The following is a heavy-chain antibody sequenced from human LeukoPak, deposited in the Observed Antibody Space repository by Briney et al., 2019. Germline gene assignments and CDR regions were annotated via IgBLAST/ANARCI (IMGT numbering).Heavy chain of an antibody. CDR3: ARGAAGWNYHYYYYMDV. V-gene: IGHV1-8*01. D-gene: IGHD1-7*01. J-gene: IGHJ6*03. CDR2: MNPNSGNT. CDR1: GYTFTSYD. Sequence: GASVKVSCKASGYTFTSYDINWVRQATGQGREWMGWMNPNSGNTGYAQKFQGRVTITRNTSISTAYMELSSLRSEDTAVYYCARGAAGWNYHYYYYMDVWGKGTTVTVSS.